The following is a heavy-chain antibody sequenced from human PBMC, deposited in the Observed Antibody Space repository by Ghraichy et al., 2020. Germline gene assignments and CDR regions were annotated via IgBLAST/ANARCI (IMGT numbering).Heavy chain of an antibody. V-gene: IGHV3-23*01. CDR3: AKNLRTNSRPISATARKG. J-gene: IGHJ4*02. CDR2: VNDDGFST. CDR1: GFTFSSHA. D-gene: IGHD6-13*01. Sequence: LSLTCVASGFTFSSHAMNWVRQAPGKGLEWVAAVNDDGFSTFYADSVKGRFIVSRDNSKNTLHLQMKNLRVGDTAIYYCAKNLRTNSRPISATARKGGGQGTLVTVSP.